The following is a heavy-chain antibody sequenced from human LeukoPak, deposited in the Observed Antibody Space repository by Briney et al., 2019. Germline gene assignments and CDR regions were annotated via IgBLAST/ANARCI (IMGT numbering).Heavy chain of an antibody. CDR2: IYYSGST. Sequence: SETLSLTCTVSGGSISSSSYYWGWIRQPPGKGLEWIGSIYYSGSTYYNPSLKSRVTISVDTSKNQFSLKLSSVTAADTAVYYCARLPRVVPAKSVWFDPWGQGTLVTVSS. CDR3: ARLPRVVPAKSVWFDP. V-gene: IGHV4-39*01. D-gene: IGHD2-2*01. J-gene: IGHJ5*02. CDR1: GGSISSSSYY.